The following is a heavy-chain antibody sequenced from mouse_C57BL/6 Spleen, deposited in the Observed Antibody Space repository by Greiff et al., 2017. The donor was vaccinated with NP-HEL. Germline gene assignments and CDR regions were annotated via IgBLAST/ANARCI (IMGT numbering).Heavy chain of an antibody. CDR3: ARHAAVVPYAMDY. CDR2: IWSDGST. CDR1: GFSLTSYG. Sequence: VKLMESGPGLVAPSQSLSITCTVSGFSLTSYGVHWVRQPPGKGLEWLVVIWSDGSTTYNSALKSRLSISKDNSKSQVFLKMNSLQTDDTAMYYCARHAAVVPYAMDYWGQGTSVTVSS. V-gene: IGHV2-6-1*01. D-gene: IGHD1-1*01. J-gene: IGHJ4*01.